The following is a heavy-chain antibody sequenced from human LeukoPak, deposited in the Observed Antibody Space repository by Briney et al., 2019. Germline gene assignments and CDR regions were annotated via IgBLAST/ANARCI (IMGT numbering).Heavy chain of an antibody. J-gene: IGHJ3*01. CDR1: GYTLTELS. CDR3: AREAFTTVTTATDAFDF. CDR2: INPNSGAS. V-gene: IGHV1-2*02. Sequence: ASVKVSCKVSGYTLTELSMHWVRQAPGQGLEWMGWINPNSGASNYAQKFQGRVTMTRDTSTSTAYMELSSLRSDDTAVYYRAREAFTTVTTATDAFDFWGQGTMVTVSS. D-gene: IGHD4-17*01.